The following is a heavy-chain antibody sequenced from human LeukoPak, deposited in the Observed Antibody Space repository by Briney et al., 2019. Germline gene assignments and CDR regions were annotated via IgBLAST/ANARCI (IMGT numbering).Heavy chain of an antibody. CDR2: IIPILGIA. V-gene: IGHV1-69*04. Sequence: GASVKVSCTASGGTFSSYAISWVRQAPGQGLEWMGRIIPILGIANYAQKFQGRVTITADKSTSTAYMELSSLRSDDTAVYYCARDGGVVITYFDYWGQGTLVTVSS. CDR3: ARDGGVVITYFDY. CDR1: GGTFSSYA. D-gene: IGHD3-3*01. J-gene: IGHJ4*02.